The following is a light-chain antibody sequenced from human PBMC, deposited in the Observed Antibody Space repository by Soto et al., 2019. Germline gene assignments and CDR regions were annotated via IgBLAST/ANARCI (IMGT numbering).Light chain of an antibody. J-gene: IGKJ1*01. CDR1: QSVGSN. CDR2: GAS. Sequence: EIEMTQSPATLSVSPGERATLPCRASQSVGSNLAWYQQKAGQAPRLLIYGASTRATGIPARFSGSGSGTEFTLTISSLQSEDFAVYYCQQYNNWPRTFGQGTKVEIK. V-gene: IGKV3-15*01. CDR3: QQYNNWPRT.